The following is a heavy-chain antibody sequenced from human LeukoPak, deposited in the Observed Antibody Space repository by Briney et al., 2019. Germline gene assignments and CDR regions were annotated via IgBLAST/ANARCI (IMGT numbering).Heavy chain of an antibody. Sequence: GASVKGSCKASGYTFTSYDINWVRQATGQGLEWMGCMNPNSGNTGYAQKFQGRVTITRNTSISTAYMELSSLRSEDTAVYYCASGESYYDSSGPPYGIWGQGTVVTVSS. CDR1: GYTFTSYD. CDR2: MNPNSGNT. CDR3: ASGESYYDSSGPPYGI. J-gene: IGHJ3*02. V-gene: IGHV1-8*03. D-gene: IGHD3-22*01.